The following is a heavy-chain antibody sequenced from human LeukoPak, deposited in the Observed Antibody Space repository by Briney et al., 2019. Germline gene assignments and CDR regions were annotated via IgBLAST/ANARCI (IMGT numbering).Heavy chain of an antibody. D-gene: IGHD3-22*01. CDR3: TRGFDDSSGSIDY. V-gene: IGHV3-49*04. J-gene: IGHJ4*02. Sequence: SGGSLRLSCTASGFTFGDYAMSWVRQAPGKGLEWVGFIRSKAYGGTTEYAASVKGRFTISRDDSKSIAYLQMNSLKTEDTAVYYCTRGFDDSSGSIDYWGQGTLVTVSS. CDR2: IRSKAYGGTT. CDR1: GFTFGDYA.